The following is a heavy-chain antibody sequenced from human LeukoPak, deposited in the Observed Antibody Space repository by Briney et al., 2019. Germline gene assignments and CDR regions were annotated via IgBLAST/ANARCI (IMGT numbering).Heavy chain of an antibody. CDR3: ARESRIYGMDV. J-gene: IGHJ6*02. V-gene: IGHV4-59*01. CDR2: IYYSGST. CDR1: GGSISSYY. Sequence: SETLPLTCTVSGGSISSYYWSWIRQPPGKGLEWIGYIYYSGSTNYNPSLKSRVTISVDTSKNQFSLKLSSVTAADTAVYYCARESRIYGMDVWGQGTTVTVSS.